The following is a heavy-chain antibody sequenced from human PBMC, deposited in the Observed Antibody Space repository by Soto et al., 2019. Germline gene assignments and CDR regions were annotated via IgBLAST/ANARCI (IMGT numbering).Heavy chain of an antibody. CDR3: TRGYGGYVRDY. D-gene: IGHD4-17*01. V-gene: IGHV3-73*01. CDR1: GFTFSGSA. CDR2: IRSKSNSYAT. Sequence: EVQLVESGGGLVQPGGSLKLSCAVSGFTFSGSAMHWVRQASGKGLEWVGRIRSKSNSYATAYAASVKGRFTISRDDSKKTAYLQMNSRTAEDSAVYYCTRGYGGYVRDYWGQGTLVTVSS. J-gene: IGHJ4*02.